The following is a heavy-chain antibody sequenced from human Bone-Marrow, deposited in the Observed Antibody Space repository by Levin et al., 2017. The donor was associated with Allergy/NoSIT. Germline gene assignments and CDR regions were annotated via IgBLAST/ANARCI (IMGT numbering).Heavy chain of an antibody. Sequence: GGSLRLSCAASGFTISNNHMSWVRQVPGKGLECVGGIYSGGNTYNADSVKGRFTISRDNSKNTLYLKMNSLRVEDTAVYYCARGYKSGWLLGWGQGTLVTVSS. CDR2: IYSGGNT. CDR3: ARGYKSGWLLG. V-gene: IGHV3-66*01. J-gene: IGHJ4*02. D-gene: IGHD6-19*01. CDR1: GFTISNNH.